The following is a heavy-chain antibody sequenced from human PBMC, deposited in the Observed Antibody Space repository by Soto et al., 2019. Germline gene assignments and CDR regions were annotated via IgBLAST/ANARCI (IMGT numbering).Heavy chain of an antibody. V-gene: IGHV3-11*04. J-gene: IGHJ6*03. Sequence: GGSLRLSCEASGFSFSDFYMSWIRQSPQKGLECIGYISTSGNTKFYADSVKGRFTISRDNAKNSLYLQMNSLRAEDTAVYYCARDARVYYGSGNKGPGYYYYYMDVWGKGTTVTVSS. D-gene: IGHD3-10*01. CDR3: ARDARVYYGSGNKGPGYYYYYMDV. CDR1: GFSFSDFY. CDR2: ISTSGNTK.